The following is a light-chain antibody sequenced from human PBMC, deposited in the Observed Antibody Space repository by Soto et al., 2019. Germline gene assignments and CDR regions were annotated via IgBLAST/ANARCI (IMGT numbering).Light chain of an antibody. V-gene: IGKV3-20*01. CDR2: GVS. Sequence: EIVLTQSPGTLSLSPGERATLSCRASQSVSSSYLAWYQQKPGQAPRLLIYGVSSRATGIPDRFSGSGSGTDFTLTISRLDPEDFAVYHCQHYVHSPPITFGQGTRLEIK. CDR3: QHYVHSPPIT. CDR1: QSVSSSY. J-gene: IGKJ5*01.